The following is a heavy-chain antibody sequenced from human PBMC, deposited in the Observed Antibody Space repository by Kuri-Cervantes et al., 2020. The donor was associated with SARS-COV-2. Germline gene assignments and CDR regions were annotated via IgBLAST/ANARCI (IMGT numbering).Heavy chain of an antibody. CDR2: ISSSGSTI. CDR3: ARNMVARQSHYYYGMDV. J-gene: IGHJ6*02. D-gene: IGHD5-12*01. Sequence: LSLTCAASGFTFSSYEMNWVRQAPGKGLEWVSYISSSGSTIYYADSVKGRFTISRDNAKNSLYLQMNSLRAEDTAVYYCARNMVARQSHYYYGMDVWGQGTTVTVSS. V-gene: IGHV3-48*03. CDR1: GFTFSSYE.